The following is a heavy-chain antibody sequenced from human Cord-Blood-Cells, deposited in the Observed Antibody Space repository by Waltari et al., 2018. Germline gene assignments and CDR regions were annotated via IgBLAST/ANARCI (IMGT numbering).Heavy chain of an antibody. CDR3: ARGTDILTGYYFDY. CDR1: GYTFTSYA. CDR2: INAGNGNT. D-gene: IGHD3-9*01. V-gene: IGHV1-3*01. Sequence: QVQLVQSGAEVKKPGASVKVSCKASGYTFTSYAMHWVGQAPGQRLEWMGWINAGNGNTKYSQKFQGRVTITRDTSASTAYMELSSLRSEDTAVYYCARGTDILTGYYFDYWGQGTLVTVSS. J-gene: IGHJ4*02.